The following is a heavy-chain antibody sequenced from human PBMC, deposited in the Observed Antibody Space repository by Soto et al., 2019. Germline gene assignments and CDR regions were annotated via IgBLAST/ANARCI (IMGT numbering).Heavy chain of an antibody. J-gene: IGHJ6*03. D-gene: IGHD1-7*01. CDR3: AVPGTTVWDYYYYMAV. Sequence: QVQLVQSGAEVQKPGSSVKVSCKASGGTFSSYTISWVRQAPGQELEWMGRIIPILGIANYAQKFQGRVTITADKSTSTAYMEMSSLRSEDTAVYYCAVPGTTVWDYYYYMAVWGKGTTVTVSS. CDR2: IIPILGIA. V-gene: IGHV1-69*02. CDR1: GGTFSSYT.